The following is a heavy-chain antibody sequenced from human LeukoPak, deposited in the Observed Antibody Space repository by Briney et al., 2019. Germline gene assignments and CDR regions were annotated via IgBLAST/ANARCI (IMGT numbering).Heavy chain of an antibody. CDR1: GGSISPYY. Sequence: SETLSLTCTVSGGSISPYYWSRIRQPPGKGLEWIGYIYYSGSTNYIPSLKSRATISVDTSKNQFPLKLSSVTAADTAVYYCARTLGYCSGGSCYQYAFDIWGLGTMVTVSA. CDR3: ARTLGYCSGGSCYQYAFDI. V-gene: IGHV4-59*01. D-gene: IGHD2-15*01. CDR2: IYYSGST. J-gene: IGHJ3*02.